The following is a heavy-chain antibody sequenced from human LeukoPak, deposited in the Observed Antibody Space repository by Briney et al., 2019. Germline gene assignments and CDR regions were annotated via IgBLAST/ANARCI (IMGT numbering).Heavy chain of an antibody. J-gene: IGHJ4*02. Sequence: ASVKVSCKASGYXFTSYGISWVRQAPGQGLEWMGWISAYNGNTNYAQKLQGRVTMTTDTSTSTAYMELRSLRSDDTAVYYCARAKRTYYYDSSGGYFDYWGQGTLVTVSS. D-gene: IGHD3-22*01. CDR2: ISAYNGNT. CDR3: ARAKRTYYYDSSGGYFDY. CDR1: GYXFTSYG. V-gene: IGHV1-18*01.